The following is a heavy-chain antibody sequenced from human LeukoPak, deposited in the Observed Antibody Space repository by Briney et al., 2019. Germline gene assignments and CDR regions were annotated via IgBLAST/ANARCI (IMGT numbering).Heavy chain of an antibody. D-gene: IGHD2-8*01. J-gene: IGHJ4*02. CDR1: GFTFSSYA. CDR3: AKERLRYCTNGVCSVFDY. V-gene: IGHV3-30*04. Sequence: PGGSLRLSCAASGFTFSSYAMHWVRQAPGKGLEWVALISYDESNTFYADSVKGRFTISRDNSKNTLYLQMNSLRAEDTAVYYCAKERLRYCTNGVCSVFDYWGQGTLVTVSS. CDR2: ISYDESNT.